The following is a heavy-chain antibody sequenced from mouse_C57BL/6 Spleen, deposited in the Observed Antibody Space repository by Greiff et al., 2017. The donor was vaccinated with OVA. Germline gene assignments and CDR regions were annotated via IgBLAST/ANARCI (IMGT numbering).Heavy chain of an antibody. CDR2: IYPGDGDT. J-gene: IGHJ2*01. CDR3: ARSYDY. Sequence: VQGVESGPELVKPGASVKISCKASGYAFSSSWMNWVKQRPGKGLEWIGRIYPGDGDTNYNGKFKGKATLTADKSSSTAYMQLSSLTSEDSAVYFCARSYDYWGQGTTLTVSS. CDR1: GYAFSSSW. V-gene: IGHV1-82*01.